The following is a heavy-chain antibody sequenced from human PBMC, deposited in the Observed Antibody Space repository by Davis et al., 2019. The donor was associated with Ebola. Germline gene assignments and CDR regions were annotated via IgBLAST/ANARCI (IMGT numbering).Heavy chain of an antibody. CDR3: ARGGGYGGYGMDV. CDR2: INHSGRT. CDR1: GVSFSGYY. Sequence: MPGGSLRLSCAVYGVSFSGYYWNWIRQPPGKGLEWIGEINHSGRTNYNPSLKSPVTLSVDTSKNQFSLRVRSVTAADTAVYYCARGGGYGGYGMDVWGQGTTVTVSS. D-gene: IGHD6-25*01. V-gene: IGHV4-34*01. J-gene: IGHJ6*02.